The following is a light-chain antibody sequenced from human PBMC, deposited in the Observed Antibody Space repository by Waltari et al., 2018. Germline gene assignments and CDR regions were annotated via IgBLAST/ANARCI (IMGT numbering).Light chain of an antibody. J-gene: IGKJ1*01. Sequence: ETVLTQSPATPSVSPGERVTLSCRASQSDSTNLAWYQPQPGQAPRLLIYGVSTRATGIPGRFSGSGTGTEFTLTINTLRSEEFAVNYCHQYNDWWTFGQGTKVEIE. CDR1: QSDSTN. CDR3: HQYNDWWT. V-gene: IGKV3D-15*01. CDR2: GVS.